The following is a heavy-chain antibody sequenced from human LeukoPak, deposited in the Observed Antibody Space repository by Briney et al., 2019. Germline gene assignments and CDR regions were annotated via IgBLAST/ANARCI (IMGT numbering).Heavy chain of an antibody. CDR2: INPNSGGT. J-gene: IGHJ4*02. CDR1: GYTFTGYY. D-gene: IGHD3-10*01. Sequence: APVKVSCKASGYTFTGYYMHWVRRAPGQGLEWMGWINPNSGGTNYAQKFQGWVTMTRDTSISTAYMELSRLRSDDTAVYYCAREYYGSGSLNYWGQGTLVTVSS. V-gene: IGHV1-2*04. CDR3: AREYYGSGSLNY.